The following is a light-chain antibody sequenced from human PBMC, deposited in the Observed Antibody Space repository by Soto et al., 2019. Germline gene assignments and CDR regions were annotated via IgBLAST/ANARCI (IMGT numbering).Light chain of an antibody. CDR3: SSFAGSSYV. V-gene: IGLV2-14*01. CDR2: DVS. Sequence: QSVLTQPASVSGSPGQSITISCAGTSSDVGGYNYVSWYQQHPGKAPKLIICDVSNRPSGVSSRFSGSKSGNTASLTISGLQAYVEADYSCSSFAGSSYVFGTGTNVTVL. CDR1: SSDVGGYNY. J-gene: IGLJ1*01.